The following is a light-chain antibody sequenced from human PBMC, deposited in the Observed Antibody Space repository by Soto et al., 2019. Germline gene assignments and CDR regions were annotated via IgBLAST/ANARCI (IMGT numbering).Light chain of an antibody. CDR2: KAS. CDR3: QQYNSYSRT. Sequence: DIQMTQSPSTLSAYVGDRVTITCRASQSISIWLAWYQQKPGKAPKLLIYKASSLESGVPSRFSGSGSGTEFTLTISRLQPDDFANYYCQQYNSYSRTFGQGTKVEIK. V-gene: IGKV1-5*03. J-gene: IGKJ1*01. CDR1: QSISIW.